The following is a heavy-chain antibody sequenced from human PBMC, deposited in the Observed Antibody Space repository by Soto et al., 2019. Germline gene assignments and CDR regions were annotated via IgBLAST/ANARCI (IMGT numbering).Heavy chain of an antibody. CDR1: GFTFDDYA. CDR2: ISWNSGSI. J-gene: IGHJ4*02. V-gene: IGHV3-9*01. D-gene: IGHD5-12*01. Sequence: EVQLVESGGGLVQPGRSLRLSCAASGFTFDDYAMHWVRQAPGKGLEWVSGISWNSGSIGYADSVKGRFTISRDNAKNSLYLQMNSLRAEDTALYYCAKDRYSGYDITYYFDYWGQGTLVTVSS. CDR3: AKDRYSGYDITYYFDY.